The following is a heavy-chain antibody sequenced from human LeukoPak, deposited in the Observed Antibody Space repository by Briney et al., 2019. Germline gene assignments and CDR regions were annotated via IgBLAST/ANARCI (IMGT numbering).Heavy chain of an antibody. CDR1: GYTFSSYG. CDR3: ARDVSDVVVVPTAIGGY. J-gene: IGHJ4*02. CDR2: ISAYNGKT. D-gene: IGHD2-2*02. V-gene: IGHV1-18*01. Sequence: ASVKVSCKASGYTFSSYGISWVRQAPGQGLEWVGWISAYNGKTNYAQKLQGRVTMTTDTSTSTAYMELRSLRSDDTAVYYCARDVSDVVVVPTAIGGYWGQGTLVTVSS.